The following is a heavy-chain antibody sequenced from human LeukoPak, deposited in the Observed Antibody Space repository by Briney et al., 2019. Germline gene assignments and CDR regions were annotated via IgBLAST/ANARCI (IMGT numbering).Heavy chain of an antibody. D-gene: IGHD5-18*01. CDR1: GGSISNSSYY. Sequence: SETLSLTCTVSGGSISNSSYYWGWIRQPPGKGLDWVGSIYYSGGTYYNPSLQSRVTILVDTSKNHFSLELSSVTAADTAVYYCASGYSYGTFDYWGQGTLVTVSS. J-gene: IGHJ4*02. CDR2: IYYSGGT. CDR3: ASGYSYGTFDY. V-gene: IGHV4-39*02.